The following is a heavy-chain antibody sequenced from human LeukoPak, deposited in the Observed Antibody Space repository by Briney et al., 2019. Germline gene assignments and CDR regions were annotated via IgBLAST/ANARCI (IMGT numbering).Heavy chain of an antibody. J-gene: IGHJ5*02. V-gene: IGHV3-7*01. CDR3: ARYHSVTVVVNWFDP. CDR2: IKQDGSEK. Sequence: PGGSLRLSCAASGFTFSSYWMSWVRQAPGKGLEWVANIKQDGSEKYYVDSVKGRFTISRDNAKNSLYLQMNSLRAEDTAVYYCARYHSVTVVVNWFDPWGQGTLVTVSS. CDR1: GFTFSSYW. D-gene: IGHD2-2*01.